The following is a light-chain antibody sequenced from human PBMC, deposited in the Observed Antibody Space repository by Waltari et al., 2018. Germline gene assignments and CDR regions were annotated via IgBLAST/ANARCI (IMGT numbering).Light chain of an antibody. Sequence: QPVLTQSSSAPASPGPSVKLTCPLSSGHSRYTTAWPQQQPGKAPRYLMKLEGSGSYSKGSGVPDRFSGSSSGADRYLTISNLQSEDEADYYCETWVSNTWVFGGGTKLTVL. V-gene: IGLV4-60*03. J-gene: IGLJ3*02. CDR2: LEGSGSY. CDR3: ETWVSNTWV. CDR1: SGHSRYT.